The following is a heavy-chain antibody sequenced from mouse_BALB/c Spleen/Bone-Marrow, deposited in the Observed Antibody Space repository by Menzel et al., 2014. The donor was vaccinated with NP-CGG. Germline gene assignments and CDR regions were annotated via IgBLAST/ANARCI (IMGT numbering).Heavy chain of an antibody. D-gene: IGHD1-1*01. CDR1: GFTFSNYW. Sequence: EVKLMESGGGLVQPGGSMKLSCVASGFTFSNYWMNWVRQSPEKGFKWVAEIRLESNNYATRYAESVKGRFTISRDDSKSSVYLQVNNLRAVDTGIYYSTMHGKVALDYWGQGTSVAVSS. J-gene: IGHJ4*01. CDR3: TMHGKVALDY. CDR2: IRLESNNYAT. V-gene: IGHV6-6*02.